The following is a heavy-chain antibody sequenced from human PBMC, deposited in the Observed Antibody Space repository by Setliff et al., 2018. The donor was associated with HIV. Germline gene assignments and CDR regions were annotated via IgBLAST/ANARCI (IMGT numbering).Heavy chain of an antibody. CDR3: ARGVGINYYYYYGMDV. Sequence: ASVKVSCKTSGYMFIAYGMSWVRRAPGQGLEWMGWIGPYNGRTEYAQEFQGRVTLTRDTSISTAYMELSRLRSDNTAVYYCARGVGINYYYYYGMDVWGQGTTVTVSS. CDR1: GYMFIAYG. J-gene: IGHJ6*02. CDR2: IGPYNGRT. D-gene: IGHD1-26*01. V-gene: IGHV1-2*02.